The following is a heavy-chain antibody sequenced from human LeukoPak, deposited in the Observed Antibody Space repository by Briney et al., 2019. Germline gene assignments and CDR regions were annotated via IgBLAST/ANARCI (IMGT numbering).Heavy chain of an antibody. CDR3: ARLVRGVPLYYFDY. V-gene: IGHV3-21*01. CDR1: GFTFSSYS. D-gene: IGHD3-10*01. Sequence: GGSLRLSCAASGFTFSSYSMNWVRQAPGRGLEWVSSISSSSSYIYYADSVKGRFTISRDNAKNSPYLQMNSLRAEDTAVYYCARLVRGVPLYYFDYWGQGTLVTVSS. CDR2: ISSSSSYI. J-gene: IGHJ4*02.